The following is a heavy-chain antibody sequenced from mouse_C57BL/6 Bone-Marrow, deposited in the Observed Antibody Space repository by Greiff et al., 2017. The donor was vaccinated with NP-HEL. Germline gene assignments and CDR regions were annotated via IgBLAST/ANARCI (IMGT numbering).Heavy chain of an antibody. CDR2: INPSSGYT. J-gene: IGHJ2*01. CDR1: GYTFTSYT. D-gene: IGHD1-1*01. V-gene: IGHV1-4*01. CDR3: ARSYYYGSSFLFDY. Sequence: VQLQQSGAELARPGASVKMSCKASGYTFTSYTMHWVKQRPGQGLEWIGYINPSSGYTKNNQKFKDKATLTADKSSSTAYMQLSSLTSEYSAFYYCARSYYYGSSFLFDYWGQGTTLTVSS.